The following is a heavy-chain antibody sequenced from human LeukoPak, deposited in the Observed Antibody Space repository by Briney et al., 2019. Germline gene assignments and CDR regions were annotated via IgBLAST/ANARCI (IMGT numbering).Heavy chain of an antibody. J-gene: IGHJ3*02. CDR3: ARDQEVGSGYYYYPGAFDI. V-gene: IGHV4-59*01. D-gene: IGHD3-22*01. CDR1: GGSISSYY. CDR2: IYYSGST. Sequence: SETLSLTCTVSGGSISSYYWSWIRQPPGKGLEWIGYIYYSGSTNYNPSLKSRVTISVDTSKNQFSLKLSSVTAADTAVYYCARDQEVGSGYYYYPGAFDIWGQGTMVTVSS.